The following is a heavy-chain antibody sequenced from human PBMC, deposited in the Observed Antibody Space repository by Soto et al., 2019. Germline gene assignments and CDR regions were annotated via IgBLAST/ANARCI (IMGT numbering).Heavy chain of an antibody. V-gene: IGHV1-69*01. D-gene: IGHD2-15*01. CDR1: GGTFSNYS. CDR3: AKRYCSGGKCYEYYFEY. CDR2: IIPIFGTP. J-gene: IGHJ4*02. Sequence: QEQLVQSGPEVKKPGSSLKVSCKASGGTFSNYSISWVRQAPGQGLEWMGGIIPIFGTPNYAQKFQGRVTITADEATTTDYMELSSLTSEYTAVYYCAKRYCSGGKCYEYYFEYWGQGTRVTVSS.